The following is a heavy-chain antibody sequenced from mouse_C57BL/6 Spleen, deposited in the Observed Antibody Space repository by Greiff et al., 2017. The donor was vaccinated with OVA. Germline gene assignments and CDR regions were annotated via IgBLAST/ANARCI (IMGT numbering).Heavy chain of an antibody. CDR2: IEPSDSYT. CDR3: APMVTEAMDY. Sequence: QVQLQQPGAELVMPGASVKLSCKASGYTFTSYWMHWVKQRPGQGLEWIGEIEPSDSYTNYNQKFKGKSTLTVDKSSSTAYMQLSSLTSEDSAVYYCAPMVTEAMDYWGQGTSVTVSS. J-gene: IGHJ4*01. V-gene: IGHV1-69*01. D-gene: IGHD2-2*01. CDR1: GYTFTSYW.